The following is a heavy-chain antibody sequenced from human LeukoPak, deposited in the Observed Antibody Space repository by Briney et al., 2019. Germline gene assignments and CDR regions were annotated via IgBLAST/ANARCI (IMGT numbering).Heavy chain of an antibody. Sequence: GGSLRLACAASGFTFRRYGMRWVRQAAGKGVGWVSAVSGIGGRTYYADSVKSRFTISRDNYKNTLYLQMHSLRAEDTAVYYFAKDPVVRGVTPNLFDPWGQGTLVTVSS. V-gene: IGHV3-23*01. CDR2: VSGIGGRT. J-gene: IGHJ5*02. CDR3: AKDPVVRGVTPNLFDP. CDR1: GFTFRRYG. D-gene: IGHD3-10*01.